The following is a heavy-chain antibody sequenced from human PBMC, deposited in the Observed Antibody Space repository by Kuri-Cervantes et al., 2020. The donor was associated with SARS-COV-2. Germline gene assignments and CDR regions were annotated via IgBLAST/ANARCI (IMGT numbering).Heavy chain of an antibody. D-gene: IGHD1-1*01. Sequence: ESLKISCNVSGSSISSYYWSRIRQPPGRGPEWIGYSHYTGCTNQNPSLNRRVTISVDMSKSQFFLRLTCVTAADTAKYYCARGKLEVLQRGAFDIWGQGMTVTVSS. V-gene: IGHV4-59*01. J-gene: IGHJ3*02. CDR3: ARGKLEVLQRGAFDI. CDR1: GSSISSYY. CDR2: SHYTGCT.